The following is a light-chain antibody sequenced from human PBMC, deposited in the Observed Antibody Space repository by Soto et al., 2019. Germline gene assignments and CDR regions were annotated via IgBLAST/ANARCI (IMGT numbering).Light chain of an antibody. CDR3: MQSIQLPRS. J-gene: IGKJ1*01. V-gene: IGKV2D-29*01. Sequence: DIVMTQSPLSLSVTPGQPASISCKSSQSLLQTNGKSDLYWYLKKPGQPPQLLRYEVSNRFSGVPARYSRRGAGTDVALKIRRLEAEDVGVYYCMQSIQLPRSFGQGNKVEVK. CDR2: EVS. CDR1: QSLLQTNGKSD.